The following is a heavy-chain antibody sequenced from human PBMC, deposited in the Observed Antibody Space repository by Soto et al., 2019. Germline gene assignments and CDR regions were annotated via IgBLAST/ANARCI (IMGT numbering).Heavy chain of an antibody. CDR2: IWYDGSKD. D-gene: IGHD3-3*01. CDR1: GFSFASHG. CDR3: VREGFWSGSINHYYGMDV. J-gene: IGHJ6*02. V-gene: IGHV3-33*01. Sequence: SLRLSCAASGFSFASHGMHWVRQAPGRGLEWVALIWYDGSKDGYADSVKGRFTISRNNLRNTLYLQMNSLKTEDTAVYFCVREGFWSGSINHYYGMDVWGQGTTVTVSS.